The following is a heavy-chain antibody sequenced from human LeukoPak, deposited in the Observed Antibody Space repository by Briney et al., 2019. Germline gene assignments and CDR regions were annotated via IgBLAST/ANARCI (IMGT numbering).Heavy chain of an antibody. V-gene: IGHV3-21*01. J-gene: IGHJ6*04. CDR2: ISSSSSYI. CDR3: ARDSIVVVPAAMGVYYYYGMDV. CDR1: GFTFSNAW. D-gene: IGHD2-2*01. Sequence: GGSLRLSCAASGFTFSNAWMSWVRQAPGKGLDWVSSISSSSSYIYYADSVKGRFTISRDNAKNSLYLQMNSLRAEDTAVYYCARDSIVVVPAAMGVYYYYGMDVWGKGTTVTVSS.